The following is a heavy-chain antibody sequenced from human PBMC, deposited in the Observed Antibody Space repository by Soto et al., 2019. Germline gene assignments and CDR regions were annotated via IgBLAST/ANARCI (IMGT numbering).Heavy chain of an antibody. CDR2: IYYSGST. CDR3: ARAWYNWNGDYNWFDP. D-gene: IGHD1-20*01. CDR1: GGSISSYY. V-gene: IGHV4-59*01. J-gene: IGHJ5*02. Sequence: SETLSLTCTVSGGSISSYYWSWIRQPPGKGLEWIGYIYYSGSTNYNPSLKSRVTLSVDTSKNQFSLRLSSVTAADTAAYYCARAWYNWNGDYNWFDPWGQGTLVTVSS.